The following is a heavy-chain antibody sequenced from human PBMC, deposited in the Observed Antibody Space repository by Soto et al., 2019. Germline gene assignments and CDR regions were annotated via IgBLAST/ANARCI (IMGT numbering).Heavy chain of an antibody. D-gene: IGHD3-10*01. CDR2: IYYIGST. V-gene: IGHV4-31*03. J-gene: IGHJ6*02. Sequence: QVQLQESGPGLVKPSQTLSLTCTVSGGSISSGGYYWSWIRQHPGKGLEWIVYIYYIGSTYYNPSLKSRVTISVDTSKNQFSLKLSSVIAADTAVYYCARDLRFRGFYGMDVWGQGTTVTVSS. CDR3: ARDLRFRGFYGMDV. CDR1: GGSISSGGYY.